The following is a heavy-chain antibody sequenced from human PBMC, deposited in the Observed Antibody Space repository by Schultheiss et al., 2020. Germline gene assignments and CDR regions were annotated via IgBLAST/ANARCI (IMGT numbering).Heavy chain of an antibody. V-gene: IGHV3-13*01. J-gene: IGHJ6*02. CDR3: AKDLSDYGDYLGMDV. CDR2: IGTAGDT. Sequence: GGSLRLSCAASGFTFSSYDMHWVRQATGKGLEWVSAIGTAGDTYYPGSVKGRFTISRENAKNSLYLQMNSLRAEDTAVYYCAKDLSDYGDYLGMDVWGQGTTVTVAS. CDR1: GFTFSSYD. D-gene: IGHD4-17*01.